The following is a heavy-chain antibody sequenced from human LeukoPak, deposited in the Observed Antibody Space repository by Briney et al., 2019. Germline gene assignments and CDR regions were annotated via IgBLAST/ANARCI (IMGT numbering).Heavy chain of an antibody. J-gene: IGHJ3*02. D-gene: IGHD3-16*02. CDR1: GFTFSSYA. Sequence: GGSLRLSCAASGFTFSSYAMHWVRQAPGKGLEWVSYISSSSSTIYYADSVKGRFTISRDNAKNSLYLQMNSLRAEDTAVYYCARGGVISFGGVIAAGAFDIWGQGTMVTVSS. CDR2: ISSSSSTI. V-gene: IGHV3-48*01. CDR3: ARGGVISFGGVIAAGAFDI.